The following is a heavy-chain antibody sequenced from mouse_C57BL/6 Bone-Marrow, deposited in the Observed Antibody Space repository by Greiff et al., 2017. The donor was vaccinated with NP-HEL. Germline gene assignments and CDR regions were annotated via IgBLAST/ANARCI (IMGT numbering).Heavy chain of an antibody. V-gene: IGHV1-76*01. J-gene: IGHJ2*01. Sequence: QVQLKESGAELVRPGASVKLSCKASGYTFTDYYINWVKQRPGQGLEWIARIYPGSGNTYYNEKFKGKATLTAEKSSSTAYMQLSSLTSEDSAVYFCADYFDYWGQGTTLTVSS. CDR2: IYPGSGNT. CDR3: ADYFDY. CDR1: GYTFTDYY.